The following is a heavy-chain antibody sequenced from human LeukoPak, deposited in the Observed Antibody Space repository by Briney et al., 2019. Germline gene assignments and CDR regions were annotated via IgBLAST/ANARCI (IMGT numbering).Heavy chain of an antibody. CDR2: VDHTGST. CDR3: ARGRVSSSTWYSTYYYYFYMDV. CDR1: SGSISGYY. Sequence: SETLSLTCTVSSGSISGYYWTWIRQPPGKGLEWIGYVDHTGSTKFNPSLNGRVSISRDTSKNLFSLRLRSVTAADTAVYFCARGRVSSSTWYSTYYYYFYMDVWGKGTTVTVSS. D-gene: IGHD4-11*01. J-gene: IGHJ6*03. V-gene: IGHV4-59*01.